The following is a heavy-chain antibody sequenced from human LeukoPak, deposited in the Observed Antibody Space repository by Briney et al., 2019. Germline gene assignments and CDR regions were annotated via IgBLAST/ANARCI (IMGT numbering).Heavy chain of an antibody. J-gene: IGHJ4*02. V-gene: IGHV1-2*02. CDR2: INPNSGGT. Sequence: ASVKVSCKASGYTFTGYYMHWVRQAPGQGLEWRGWINPNSGGTNYAQKFQGRVTMTRDTSISTAYMELSRLRSDDTAVYYCARTDDHNWNYYPFDYWGQGTLVTVSS. CDR3: ARTDDHNWNYYPFDY. D-gene: IGHD1-7*01. CDR1: GYTFTGYY.